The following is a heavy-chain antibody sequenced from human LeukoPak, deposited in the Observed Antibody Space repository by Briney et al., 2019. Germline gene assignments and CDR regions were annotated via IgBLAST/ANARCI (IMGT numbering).Heavy chain of an antibody. CDR2: IYYSGST. D-gene: IGHD4-17*01. CDR1: GGSVSSGSYY. V-gene: IGHV4-61*01. J-gene: IGHJ4*02. CDR3: AKQMTTVTTFDY. Sequence: PSETLSLTCTVSGGSVSSGSYYWSWIRQSPGKGLEWIGYIYYSGSTNYNPSLKSRVTISVDTSKNQFSLKLSSVTAADTAVYYCAKQMTTVTTFDYWGQGTLVTVSS.